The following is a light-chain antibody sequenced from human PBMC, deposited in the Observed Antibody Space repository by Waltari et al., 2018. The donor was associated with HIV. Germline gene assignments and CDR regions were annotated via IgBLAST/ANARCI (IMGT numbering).Light chain of an antibody. CDR3: MQSTHWSIT. V-gene: IGKV2-30*01. Sequence: DVVMTQSPLSLPVTLGQPASISCRSSQSLVDTDGNTYLNWFQQRPGQSPRRLIYRASHRDSGVPDRFSGSGSGTDFTLKISRVEADDFGIYYCMQSTHWSITFGQGTRLEIK. CDR2: RAS. J-gene: IGKJ5*01. CDR1: QSLVDTDGNTY.